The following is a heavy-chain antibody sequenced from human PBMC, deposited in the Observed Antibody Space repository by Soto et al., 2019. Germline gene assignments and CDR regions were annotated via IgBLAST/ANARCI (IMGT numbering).Heavy chain of an antibody. Sequence: QVQLVESGGGVVQPGRSLRLSCAASGFTFSSYGMHWVRHAPGKGLEWVAVISYDGGNKYYADSVKGRFTISRDNSKNTLYLQMNSLRAEDTAVYYCAKGDRIAAARHFDSWGQGTLVTVSS. CDR1: GFTFSSYG. CDR3: AKGDRIAAARHFDS. J-gene: IGHJ4*02. D-gene: IGHD6-13*01. CDR2: ISYDGGNK. V-gene: IGHV3-30*18.